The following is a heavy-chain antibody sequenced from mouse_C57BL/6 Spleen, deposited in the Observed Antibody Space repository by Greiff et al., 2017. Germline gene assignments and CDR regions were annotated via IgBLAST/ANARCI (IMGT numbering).Heavy chain of an antibody. CDR3: ARWDDGYYVDY. J-gene: IGHJ2*01. V-gene: IGHV1-81*01. CDR2: IYPRSGNT. Sequence: QVQLKESGAELARPGASVKLSCKASGYTFTSYGISWVKQRTGQGLEWIGEIYPRSGNTYYNEKFKGKATLTADKYSSTAYMELRSLTSEDSAVYFCARWDDGYYVDYWGQGTTLTVSS. D-gene: IGHD2-3*01. CDR1: GYTFTSYG.